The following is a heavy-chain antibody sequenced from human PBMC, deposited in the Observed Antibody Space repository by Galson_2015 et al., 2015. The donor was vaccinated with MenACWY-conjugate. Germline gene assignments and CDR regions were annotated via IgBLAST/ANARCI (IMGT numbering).Heavy chain of an antibody. V-gene: IGHV3-21*01. CDR1: GFTFSSYS. Sequence: SLRLSCAASGFTFSSYSMHWVRQAPGKGLEWVSSISGSSSYIYYADSVKGRFTISRDNAKSSLYLQMNSLRAEDTAVYYCARDQAAAGTHWGQGTLVTVSS. D-gene: IGHD6-13*01. J-gene: IGHJ4*02. CDR2: ISGSSSYI. CDR3: ARDQAAAGTH.